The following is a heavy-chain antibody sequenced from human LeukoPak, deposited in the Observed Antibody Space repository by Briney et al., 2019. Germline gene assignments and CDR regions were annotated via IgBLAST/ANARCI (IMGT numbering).Heavy chain of an antibody. CDR1: GFILSSYW. CDR3: ARGQTTIVTYSDY. J-gene: IGHJ4*02. D-gene: IGHD2/OR15-2a*01. CDR2: IKQDGSEK. V-gene: IGHV3-7*01. Sequence: PGGSLRLSCAASGFILSSYWMTWVRQAPGKGLEWVANIKQDGSEKYYVDSVKGRFTISRDNAKNSLYLQINSLTAEDTAVYYCARGQTTIVTYSDYWGQGTLVTVSS.